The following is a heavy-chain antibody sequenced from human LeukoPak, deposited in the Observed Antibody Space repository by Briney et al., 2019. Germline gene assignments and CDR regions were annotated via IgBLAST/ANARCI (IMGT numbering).Heavy chain of an antibody. V-gene: IGHV3-21*01. D-gene: IGHD3-10*01. CDR2: ISGSGGST. J-gene: IGHJ4*02. CDR3: ARSRGELDY. Sequence: GGSLRLSCAASGFTFSSYSMNWVRQAPGKGLEWVSAISGSGGSTYYADSVKGRFTISRDNAKNSLYLQMNSLRAEDTAVYYCARSRGELDYWGQGTLVTVSS. CDR1: GFTFSSYS.